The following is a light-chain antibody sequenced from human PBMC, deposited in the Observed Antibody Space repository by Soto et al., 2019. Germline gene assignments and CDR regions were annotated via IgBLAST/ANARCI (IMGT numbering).Light chain of an antibody. V-gene: IGLV3-1*01. CDR1: HLGGKY. CDR2: QDT. CDR3: QAWDSSTYV. Sequence: SYELTQPPSVSVSPGQTASITCSGDHLGGKYACWYQQKAGQSPVLVIYQDTKRPSGIPERFSGSNSGNTATLTISGTQAMEEADYYCQAWDSSTYVFGTGTKVTVL. J-gene: IGLJ1*01.